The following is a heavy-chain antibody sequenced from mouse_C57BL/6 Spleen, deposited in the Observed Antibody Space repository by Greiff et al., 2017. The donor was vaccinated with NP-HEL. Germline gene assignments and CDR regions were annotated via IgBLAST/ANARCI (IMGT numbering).Heavy chain of an antibody. D-gene: IGHD1-1*01. CDR2: FHPYNDDT. J-gene: IGHJ3*01. CDR3: ARSYGSSWSFAY. Sequence: VHLVESGAELVKPGASVKMSCKASGYTFTTYPIEWMKQNHGKSLEWIGNFHPYNDDTKYNEKFKGKATLTVEKSSSTVYLELSRLTSDDSAVYYCARSYGSSWSFAYWGQGTLVTVSA. V-gene: IGHV1-47*01. CDR1: GYTFTTYP.